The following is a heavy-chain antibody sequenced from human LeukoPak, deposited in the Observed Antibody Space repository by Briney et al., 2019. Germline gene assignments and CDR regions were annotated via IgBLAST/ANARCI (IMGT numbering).Heavy chain of an antibody. CDR1: GFTLSSYW. Sequence: GGSLRLSCAASGFTLSSYWMSWVRQAPGKGLEWVARIKQDGSEKHYVDSVKGRFTISRDNAKNSVYLQMNTLRAEDTAVYYCARYIETPRRDLDYWGQGALVTVSS. CDR2: IKQDGSEK. CDR3: ARYIETPRRDLDY. D-gene: IGHD4-23*01. J-gene: IGHJ4*02. V-gene: IGHV3-7*01.